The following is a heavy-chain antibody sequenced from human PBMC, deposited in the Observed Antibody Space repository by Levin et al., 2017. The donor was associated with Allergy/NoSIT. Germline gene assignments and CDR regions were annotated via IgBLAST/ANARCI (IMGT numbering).Heavy chain of an antibody. CDR2: VSYTGST. J-gene: IGHJ2*01. CDR1: GGSISGFY. CDR3: ARQEVTKYWYFDV. Sequence: PGGSLRLSCTVSGGSISGFYWSWIRQSPGKGLEWIGYVSYTGSTTYNPSLNRRVTLSVDTSKDQLSLNLTSVTAADTAVYYCARQEVTKYWYFDVWGRGTRVSVSS. D-gene: IGHD3-3*01. V-gene: IGHV4-59*08.